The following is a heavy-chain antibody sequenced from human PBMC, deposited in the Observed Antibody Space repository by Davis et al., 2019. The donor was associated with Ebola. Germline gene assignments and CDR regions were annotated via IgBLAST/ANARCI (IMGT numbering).Heavy chain of an antibody. CDR1: GYTFTRYY. Sequence: AASVKVSCKASGYTFTRYYMHWVRQAPGQGLEWMGGIIPIFGTANYAQKFQGRVTITADKSTSTAYMELSSLRSEDTAVYYCARGLGYCSGGSCYSGSFDYWGQGTLVTVSS. CDR2: IIPIFGTA. D-gene: IGHD2-15*01. CDR3: ARGLGYCSGGSCYSGSFDY. V-gene: IGHV1-69*06. J-gene: IGHJ4*02.